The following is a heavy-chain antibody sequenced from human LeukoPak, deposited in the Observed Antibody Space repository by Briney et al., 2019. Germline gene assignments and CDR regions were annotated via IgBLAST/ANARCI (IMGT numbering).Heavy chain of an antibody. CDR1: GYSFTSYW. J-gene: IGHJ4*02. D-gene: IGHD2-2*02. CDR2: IYPGDSDT. V-gene: IGHV5-51*01. CDR3: ARRLGYCSSTSCYTFDY. Sequence: GKSLKISCKGSGYSFTSYWIGWVRQMPGKGLEWMGIIYPGDSDTRYSPSFQGQVTISADKSISTAYLQWSSLKASNTAMYYCARRLGYCSSTSCYTFDYWGQGTLVTVSS.